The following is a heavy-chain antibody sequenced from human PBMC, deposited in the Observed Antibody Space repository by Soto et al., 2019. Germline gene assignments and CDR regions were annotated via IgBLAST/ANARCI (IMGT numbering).Heavy chain of an antibody. CDR1: GFTVSSNY. CDR2: IYSGGST. V-gene: IGHV3-66*01. Sequence: EVQLVESGGGLVQPGGSLRLSCAASGFTVSSNYMSWVRQAPGKGLEWVSLIYSGGSTDYADSVKGRFIISRDNSRNTLYLQMNSLRAEDTAVYYCARDRYFDYWGQGTLVTVPS. CDR3: ARDRYFDY. J-gene: IGHJ4*02.